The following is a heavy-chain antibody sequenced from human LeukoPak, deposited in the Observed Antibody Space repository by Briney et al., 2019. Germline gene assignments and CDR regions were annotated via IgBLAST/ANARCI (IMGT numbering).Heavy chain of an antibody. Sequence: ASVKVSCKASGYTFTSYDINWVRQATGQGLEWMGWMNPNSGNTGYAQKFQGRVTMTRNTSISTAYMELSSLRSEDTAVYYCARLRGYYYGSGSYPNWFDPWGQGTLVTVSS. CDR1: GYTFTSYD. CDR3: ARLRGYYYGSGSYPNWFDP. J-gene: IGHJ5*02. CDR2: MNPNSGNT. D-gene: IGHD3-10*01. V-gene: IGHV1-8*01.